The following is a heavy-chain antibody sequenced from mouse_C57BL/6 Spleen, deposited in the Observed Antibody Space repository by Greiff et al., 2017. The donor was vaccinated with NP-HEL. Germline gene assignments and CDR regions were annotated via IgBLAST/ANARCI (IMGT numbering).Heavy chain of an antibody. J-gene: IGHJ4*01. CDR2: IYPRSGNT. V-gene: IGHV1-81*01. CDR3: ARDDSSGYVYAMDY. CDR1: GYTFTSYG. Sequence: QVQLQQSGAELARPGASVKLSCKASGYTFTSYGISWVKQRTGQGLEWIGEIYPRSGNTYYNEKFKGKATLTADKYSSTAYMELRSLTSEDSAVYFCARDDSSGYVYAMDYWGQGTSVTVSS. D-gene: IGHD3-2*02.